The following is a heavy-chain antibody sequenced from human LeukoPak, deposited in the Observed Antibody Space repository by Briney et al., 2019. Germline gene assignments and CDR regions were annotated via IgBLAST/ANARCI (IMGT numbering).Heavy chain of an antibody. V-gene: IGHV1-18*01. CDR1: GGTFSSYA. CDR2: ISAYNGNT. J-gene: IGHJ4*02. CDR3: ARVSDDFWSGYSFDY. D-gene: IGHD3-3*01. Sequence: GASVKVSCKASGGTFSSYAISWVRQAPGQGLEWMGWISAYNGNTNYAQKLQGRVTMTTDTSTSTAYMELRSLRSDDTAVYYCARVSDDFWSGYSFDYWGQGTLVTVSS.